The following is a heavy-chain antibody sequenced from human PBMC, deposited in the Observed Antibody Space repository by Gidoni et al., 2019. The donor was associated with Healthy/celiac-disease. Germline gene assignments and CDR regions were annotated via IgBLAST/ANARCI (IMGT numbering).Heavy chain of an antibody. CDR3: ARGYCSGGSCYPEYFQH. CDR1: GYTFTSSY. D-gene: IGHD2-15*01. CDR2: INPSGGST. J-gene: IGHJ1*01. V-gene: IGHV1-46*03. Sequence: QVQLVQSEAEVKKPGASVKVSCNASGYTFTSSYMHWVRQAPGQGIEWMGIINPSGGSTSYAQKFQGRVTMTRDTSTSTVYMELSSLRYEDTAVYYCARGYCSGGSCYPEYFQHWGQGTLVTVSS.